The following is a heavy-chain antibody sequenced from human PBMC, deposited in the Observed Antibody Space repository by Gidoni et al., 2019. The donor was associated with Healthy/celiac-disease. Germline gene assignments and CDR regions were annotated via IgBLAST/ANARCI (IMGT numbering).Heavy chain of an antibody. D-gene: IGHD2-15*01. CDR2: IYHSGST. J-gene: IGHJ5*02. CDR1: GYSISSGYY. CDR3: ARDLVVAATPIDP. V-gene: IGHV4-38-2*02. Sequence: QVKLQESGPGLVKPSETLSLPCAVSGYSISSGYYWGWIRQPPGKGLEWIGSIYHSGSTYYNPSLKSRVTISVDTSKNQFSLKLSSVTAADTAVYYCARDLVVAATPIDPWGQGTLVTVSS.